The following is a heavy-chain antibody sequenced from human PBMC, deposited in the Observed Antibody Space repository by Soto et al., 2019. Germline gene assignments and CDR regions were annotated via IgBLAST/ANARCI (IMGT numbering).Heavy chain of an antibody. J-gene: IGHJ4*02. CDR2: IIPIFGTA. V-gene: IGHV1-69*01. CDR3: ARSGWANGGVIN. CDR1: GGTFSSYA. Sequence: QVQLVQSGAEVKKPGSSVKVSCKASGGTFSSYAISWVRQAPGQGLEWLGGIIPIFGTANYAQKFQGRVTITADESTSTAYMELGSLRSEDTAVYYCARSGWANGGVINWGQGTLVTVSS. D-gene: IGHD3-16*01.